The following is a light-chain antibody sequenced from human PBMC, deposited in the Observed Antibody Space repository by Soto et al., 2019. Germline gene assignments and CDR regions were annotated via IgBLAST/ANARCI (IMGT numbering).Light chain of an antibody. CDR1: QGISNS. Sequence: DIQMTQSPSSLSASVGDRVTITCRASQGISNSLAWYQQKPGKVPKVLIYAASTLQSGVQSRFSGSGSGTDFTLTITSLQPEDVATYFCQKYHSSPFTFGPGTQLDSK. J-gene: IGKJ3*01. V-gene: IGKV1-27*01. CDR2: AAS. CDR3: QKYHSSPFT.